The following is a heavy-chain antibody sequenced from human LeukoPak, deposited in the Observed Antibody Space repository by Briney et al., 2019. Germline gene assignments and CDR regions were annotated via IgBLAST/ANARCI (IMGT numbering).Heavy chain of an antibody. J-gene: IGHJ4*02. V-gene: IGHV3-23*01. CDR3: ARDYADYIGYFFFDY. D-gene: IGHD4-17*01. CDR1: GFTFNNYA. CDR2: ISGGGETT. Sequence: PGGSLRLSCAASGFTFNNYAMNWVRQAPGKGLEWVSSISGGGETTYCADSAKGRFTISRDNSQNTLYLQMNSLRAEDTAVYYCARDYADYIGYFFFDYWGQGTLVTVSS.